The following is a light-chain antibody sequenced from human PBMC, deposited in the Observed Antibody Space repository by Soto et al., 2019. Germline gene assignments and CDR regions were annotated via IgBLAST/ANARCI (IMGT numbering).Light chain of an antibody. Sequence: RDTXXWXASQSISSWLAWYQQNPGKAPNLVIYKASSLESGVPSRFGCCGHETELTITLSSLHPDYFDPSNYQHYNTYPWTFAQGTKVDI. J-gene: IGKJ1*01. V-gene: IGKV1-5*03. CDR2: KAS. CDR1: QSISSW. CDR3: QHYNTYPWT.